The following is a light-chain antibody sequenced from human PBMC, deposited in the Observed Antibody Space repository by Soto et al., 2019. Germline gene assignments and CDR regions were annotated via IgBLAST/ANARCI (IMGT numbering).Light chain of an antibody. V-gene: IGKV3-15*01. CDR3: QQYNNWPPIT. CDR2: DAS. Sequence: DRVMTQSPATLSVSPGERATLSCRASQSVRSKLAWYQQKPGQAPRLLIYDASTRATGIPARFSGSGSGTEFTLTISSLQSEDFAVYYCQQYNNWPPITFGQGTRLEI. J-gene: IGKJ5*01. CDR1: QSVRSK.